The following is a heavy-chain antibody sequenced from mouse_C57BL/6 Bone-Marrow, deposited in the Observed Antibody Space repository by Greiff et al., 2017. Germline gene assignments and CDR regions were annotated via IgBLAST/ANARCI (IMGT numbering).Heavy chain of an antibody. J-gene: IGHJ1*03. CDR1: GFTFSSYG. D-gene: IGHD1-1*01. V-gene: IGHV5-6*01. CDR2: ISSGGSYT. CDR3: ARHEDCSSYNWYFDV. Sequence: EVQLVESGGDLVKPGGSLKLSCAASGFTFSSYGMSWVRQTPDNRLEWVATISSGGSYTYYPDSVKGRFTISRDPAKNTLYLQMSSLKSEDTAMYYCARHEDCSSYNWYFDVWGTGTTVTVSS.